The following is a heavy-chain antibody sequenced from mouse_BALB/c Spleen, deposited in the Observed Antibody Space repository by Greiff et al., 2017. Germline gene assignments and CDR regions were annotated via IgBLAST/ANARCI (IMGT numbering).Heavy chain of an antibody. CDR2: INPDSSTI. V-gene: IGHV4-1*02. Sequence: EVKLLESGGGLVQPGGSLKLSCAASGFDFSRYWMSWVRQAPGKGLEWIGEINPDSSTINYTPSLKDKFIISRDNAKNTLYLQMSKVRSEDTALYYCARRAVVAPYAMDYWGQGTSVTVSS. CDR3: ARRAVVAPYAMDY. CDR1: GFDFSRYW. D-gene: IGHD1-1*01. J-gene: IGHJ4*01.